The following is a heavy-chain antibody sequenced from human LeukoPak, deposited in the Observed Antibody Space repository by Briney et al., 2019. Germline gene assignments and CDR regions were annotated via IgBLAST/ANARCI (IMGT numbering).Heavy chain of an antibody. J-gene: IGHJ4*02. V-gene: IGHV3-74*01. CDR1: GFTFSSHW. CDR2: INGDETST. Sequence: SGESLTLSCAASGFTFSSHWMHWARPAPGKGRVWVSRINGDETSTAYADSVKGRFTISRDNAKNTLYLQMNSLRADDTAVYYCVRARATVPNLFDYWGQGTLVTVSS. CDR3: VRARATVPNLFDY. D-gene: IGHD4-17*01.